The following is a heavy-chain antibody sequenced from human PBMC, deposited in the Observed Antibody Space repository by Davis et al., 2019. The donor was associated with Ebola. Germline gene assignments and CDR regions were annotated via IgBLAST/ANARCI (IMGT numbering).Heavy chain of an antibody. J-gene: IGHJ4*02. CDR2: ISYDGSNK. Sequence: GGSLRLSCAASGFTFSSYWMSWVRQAPGKGLEWVAVISYDGSNKYYADSVKGRFTISRDNAKNSLYLQMNSLRAEDTAVYYCAKDRRIVVVPAAIALDYWGQGTLVTVSS. CDR1: GFTFSSYW. V-gene: IGHV3-30*18. D-gene: IGHD2-2*02. CDR3: AKDRRIVVVPAAIALDY.